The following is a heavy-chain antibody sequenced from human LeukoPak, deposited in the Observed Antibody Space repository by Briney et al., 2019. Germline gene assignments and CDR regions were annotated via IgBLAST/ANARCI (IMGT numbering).Heavy chain of an antibody. Sequence: APVKVSCKASGYTFTAYYIHWVRQAPGQGLEWMGRINPNSGGTNSAQKFQGRVTMTWDTSVNTAYLELGSLRSDDTAVYYCARLDGTGRSQIMIDYWGQGTLVTVSS. J-gene: IGHJ4*02. CDR2: INPNSGGT. D-gene: IGHD1-14*01. CDR3: ARLDGTGRSQIMIDY. V-gene: IGHV1-2*06. CDR1: GYTFTAYY.